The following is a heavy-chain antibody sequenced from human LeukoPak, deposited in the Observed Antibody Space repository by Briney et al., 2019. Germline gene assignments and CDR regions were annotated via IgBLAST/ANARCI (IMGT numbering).Heavy chain of an antibody. D-gene: IGHD1-1*01. CDR2: SYTSGST. CDR3: ASQLRYYYGMDV. J-gene: IGHJ6*02. Sequence: SETLSLTCTVSGGSLSSYYWSWVRQPAGKGLEWIGRSYTSGSTDYNPSLTSRVTISVDTSKNQFSLKLSSVTAADTAVYYCASQLRYYYGMDVWGQGTTVTVSS. CDR1: GGSLSSYY. V-gene: IGHV4-4*07.